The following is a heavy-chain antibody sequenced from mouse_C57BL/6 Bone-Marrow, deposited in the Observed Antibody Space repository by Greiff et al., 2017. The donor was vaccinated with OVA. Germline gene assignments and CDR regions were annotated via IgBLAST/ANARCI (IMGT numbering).Heavy chain of an antibody. Sequence: DVMLVESGGGLVQPGESLKLSCESNEYEFPSHAMSWVRKTPEKRLELVAAINSDGGSTYYPDTMERRFIISRDNTKKTLYLQMSSLRSEDTALYYCASPSIVTTRYYAMDYWGQGTSVTVSS. CDR3: ASPSIVTTRYYAMDY. D-gene: IGHD2-5*01. CDR2: INSDGGST. V-gene: IGHV5-2*01. J-gene: IGHJ4*01. CDR1: EYEFPSHA.